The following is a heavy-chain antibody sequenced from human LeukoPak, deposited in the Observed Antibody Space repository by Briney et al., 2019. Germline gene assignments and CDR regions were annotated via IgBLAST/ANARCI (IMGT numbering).Heavy chain of an antibody. Sequence: GRSLRLSCAASGFTFSSYDMHWVRQATGKGLEWVSAIGTAGDTYYPGSVKGRFTISRENAKNSLYLQMNSLRAGDTAVYYCARGNIAAAGTIDYWGQGTLVTVSS. CDR1: GFTFSSYD. D-gene: IGHD6-13*01. V-gene: IGHV3-13*01. J-gene: IGHJ4*02. CDR2: IGTAGDT. CDR3: ARGNIAAAGTIDY.